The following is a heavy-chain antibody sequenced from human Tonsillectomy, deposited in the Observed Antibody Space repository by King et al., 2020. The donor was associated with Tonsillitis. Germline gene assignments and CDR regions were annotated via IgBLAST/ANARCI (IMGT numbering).Heavy chain of an antibody. CDR2: IVSSSNYI. D-gene: IGHD4-17*01. V-gene: IGHV3-21*01. CDR1: GFTFSYYT. CDR3: ARDPYGDPTYFYFYMDV. Sequence: EVQLVESGGGLVKPGGSLRLSCAASGFTFSYYTMNWVRQAPGKGLEWVSSIVSSSNYIYYADSVKGRFTISRDNAKNSLYLQMNSLRAEDTAVYYCARDPYGDPTYFYFYMDVWGKGTTVTVSS. J-gene: IGHJ6*03.